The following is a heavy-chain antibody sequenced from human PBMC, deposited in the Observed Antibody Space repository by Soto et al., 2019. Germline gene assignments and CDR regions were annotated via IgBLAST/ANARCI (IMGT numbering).Heavy chain of an antibody. J-gene: IGHJ6*02. Sequence: QVQLVQSGAEVKKPGASVKVSCKASGYTFTSYGISWVRQAPGQGLEWMGWISAYNGNTNYAQKLQGRVTMTTDTSTSTAYMELRSLRSDDTAVYYCARDDTVTAIRGLYYYCGMDVWGQGTTVTVSS. D-gene: IGHD4-4*01. V-gene: IGHV1-18*04. CDR1: GYTFTSYG. CDR2: ISAYNGNT. CDR3: ARDDTVTAIRGLYYYCGMDV.